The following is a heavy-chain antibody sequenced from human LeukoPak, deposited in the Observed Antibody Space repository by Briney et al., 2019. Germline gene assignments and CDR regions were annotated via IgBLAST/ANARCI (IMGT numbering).Heavy chain of an antibody. Sequence: GGSLRLSCVASGFTFTNYAMSWVRQAPGKGLEWVSAITGSDGSSYYVDSVKGRFTISRDNSKNTLYLQVNSLRAEDTAVYYCAKWGDYDILTGYYVPDYWGQGTLVTVSS. CDR1: GFTFTNYA. J-gene: IGHJ4*02. V-gene: IGHV3-23*01. CDR3: AKWGDYDILTGYYVPDY. D-gene: IGHD3-9*01. CDR2: ITGSDGSS.